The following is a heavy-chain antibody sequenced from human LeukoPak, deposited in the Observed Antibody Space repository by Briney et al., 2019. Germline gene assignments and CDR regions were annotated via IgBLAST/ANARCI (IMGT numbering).Heavy chain of an antibody. V-gene: IGHV4-39*01. Sequence: SQTLSLTCTVSGDSISSSNYYWGWIRQPPGKGLQWIGNIYYTGSTYHNPSLKSRVTISVDTSNSQFSLKLSSVTAADTAVYFCARHAVAYSSSFYWGQGTLATVSS. CDR3: ARHAVAYSSSFY. D-gene: IGHD6-13*01. J-gene: IGHJ4*02. CDR1: GDSISSSNYY. CDR2: IYYTGST.